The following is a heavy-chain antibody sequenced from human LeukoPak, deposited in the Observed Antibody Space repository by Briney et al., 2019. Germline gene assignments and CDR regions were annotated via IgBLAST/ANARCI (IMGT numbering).Heavy chain of an antibody. V-gene: IGHV3-48*03. CDR1: GLTVSNYE. J-gene: IGHJ4*02. CDR2: ISSSGSTI. D-gene: IGHD3-9*01. Sequence: GGSLRLFCAPSGLTVSNYEMNCVRHAPGGGREWVSYISSSGSTIYYADSGEGLFTISRDNAKKSLYLELNSLRAEDTAVYSCARVGYFDQSFDYWGQGTLVTVSS. CDR3: ARVGYFDQSFDY.